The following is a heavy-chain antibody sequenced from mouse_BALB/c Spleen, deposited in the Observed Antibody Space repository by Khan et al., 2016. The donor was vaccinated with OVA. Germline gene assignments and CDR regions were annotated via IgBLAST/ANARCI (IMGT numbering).Heavy chain of an antibody. V-gene: IGHV5-6-3*01. CDR2: INSNGGST. CDR1: GFTFSSYG. CDR3: ARMARTIN. Sequence: EVELVESGGGLVQPGGSLKLSCAASGFTFSSYGMSWVRQTPDKRLELVATINSNGGSTYYPDSVKGRFTISRDNAKHTPYLQMSSLKSEDKAMYYCARMARTINCGQGTTLTGSS. J-gene: IGHJ2*01.